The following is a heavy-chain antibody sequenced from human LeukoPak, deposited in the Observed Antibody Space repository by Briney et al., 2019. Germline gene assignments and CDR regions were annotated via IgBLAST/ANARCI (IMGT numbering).Heavy chain of an antibody. CDR2: IYYSGST. CDR1: GGSISSSSYY. D-gene: IGHD2-8*01. CDR3: VIMGYPPLDY. J-gene: IGHJ4*02. V-gene: IGHV4-39*01. Sequence: SETLSLTCTVSGGSISSSSYYWGWIRQPPGKGLEWIGSIYYSGSTYYNPSLKSRVTISVDTSKNQFSLKLSSVTAADTAVYYCVIMGYPPLDYWGQGALVTVSS.